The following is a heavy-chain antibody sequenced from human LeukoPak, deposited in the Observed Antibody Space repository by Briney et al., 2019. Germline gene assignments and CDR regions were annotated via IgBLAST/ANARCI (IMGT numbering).Heavy chain of an antibody. CDR2: IYYSGST. CDR1: GGSISSHY. Sequence: SETLSLTCTVSGGSISSHYWSWLRQPPGKGLEWIGYIYYSGSTNYNPSLKSRVTISVDTSKNQFSLKLSPVTAADTAVYYCARAGNSGYDPFDYWGQGTLVTVSS. D-gene: IGHD5-12*01. V-gene: IGHV4-59*11. CDR3: ARAGNSGYDPFDY. J-gene: IGHJ4*02.